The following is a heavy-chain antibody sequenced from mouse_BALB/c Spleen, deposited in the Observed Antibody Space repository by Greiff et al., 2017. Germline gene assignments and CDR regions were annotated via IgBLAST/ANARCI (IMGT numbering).Heavy chain of an antibody. Sequence: EVMLVESGGGLVQPGGSRKLSCAASGFTFSSFGMHWVRQAPEKGLEWVAYISSGSSTIYYADTVKGRFTISRDNPKNTLFLQMTSLRSEVTAMYYCARGGYEYYYAMDYWGQGTSVTVSS. J-gene: IGHJ4*01. V-gene: IGHV5-17*02. CDR2: ISSGSSTI. CDR1: GFTFSSFG. CDR3: ARGGYEYYYAMDY. D-gene: IGHD1-2*01.